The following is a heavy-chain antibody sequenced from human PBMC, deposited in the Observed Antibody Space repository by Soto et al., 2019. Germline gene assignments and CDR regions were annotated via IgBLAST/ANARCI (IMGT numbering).Heavy chain of an antibody. CDR1: GGTFSSYA. V-gene: IGHV1-69*13. J-gene: IGHJ6*02. D-gene: IGHD3-9*01. Sequence: GASVKVSFKASGGTFSSYAISWVRQAPGQGLEWMGGIIPIFGTANYAQKFQGRVTITADESTSTAYMELSSLRSEDTAVYYCALGYYDILTGYYYYGMDVWGQGTAVTVSS. CDR2: IIPIFGTA. CDR3: ALGYYDILTGYYYYGMDV.